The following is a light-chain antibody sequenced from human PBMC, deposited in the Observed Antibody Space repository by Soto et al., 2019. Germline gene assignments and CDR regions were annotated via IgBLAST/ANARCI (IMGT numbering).Light chain of an antibody. J-gene: IGKJ1*01. CDR3: QQRSNWPT. CDR2: GAS. Sequence: EILLTQSPGTLSLSPGERATLSCRASQSVSSSYLAWYQRKPGQAPRLLIYGASSRATGIPDRFSGSGSGTDFTLTISRLEPEDFAVYYCQQRSNWPTFGQGTKVDIK. V-gene: IGKV3D-20*02. CDR1: QSVSSSY.